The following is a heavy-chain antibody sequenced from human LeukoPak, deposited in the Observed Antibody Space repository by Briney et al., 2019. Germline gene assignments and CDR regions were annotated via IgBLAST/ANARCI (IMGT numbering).Heavy chain of an antibody. J-gene: IGHJ6*04. D-gene: IGHD3-10*02. CDR1: GFTFSNYG. V-gene: IGHV3-20*04. CDR2: INWNGGST. CDR3: AELGITMIGGV. Sequence: GGSLRLSCAASGFTFSNYGLSWVRQAPGKGLEWVSTINWNGGSTGYADSVKGRFTISRDNAKNSLYLQMNSLRAEDTAVYYCAELGITMIGGVWGKGTTVTISS.